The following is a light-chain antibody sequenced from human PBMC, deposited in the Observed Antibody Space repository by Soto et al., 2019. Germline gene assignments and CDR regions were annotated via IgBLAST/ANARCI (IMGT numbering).Light chain of an antibody. V-gene: IGLV1-44*01. CDR3: AAWDDSLNAL. Sequence: QSVLTQPPSLSATPGQRCNISCSGSFYNIGDNAVNWYQQLPGAAPKLLIYLNDQRPSGVPDRFSGSKSGTSAFLAISGLHAEDDADYYCAAWDDSLNALFGTGTQLTVL. CDR2: LND. J-gene: IGLJ1*01. CDR1: FYNIGDNA.